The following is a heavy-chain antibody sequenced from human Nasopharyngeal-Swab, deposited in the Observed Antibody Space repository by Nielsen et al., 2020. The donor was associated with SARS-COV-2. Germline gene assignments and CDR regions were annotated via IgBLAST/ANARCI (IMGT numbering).Heavy chain of an antibody. Sequence: SETLSLTCTVSGGSISSSSYYWGWIRQPPGKGLEWSGYIYYSGSTNYNPSLKSRVTISVDTSKNQFSLKLSSVTAADTAVYYCARGDVGYYDSSGYSYYFDYWGQGTLVTVSS. D-gene: IGHD3-22*01. CDR3: ARGDVGYYDSSGYSYYFDY. V-gene: IGHV4-61*05. J-gene: IGHJ4*02. CDR1: GGSISSSSYY. CDR2: IYYSGST.